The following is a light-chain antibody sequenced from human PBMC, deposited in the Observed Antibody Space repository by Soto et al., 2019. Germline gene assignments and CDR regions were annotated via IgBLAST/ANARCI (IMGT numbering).Light chain of an antibody. CDR1: DFNIGRNT. J-gene: IGLJ2*01. Sequence: QSVLTQAPAASGTPGQRVTISCSGSDFNIGRNTVSWYQQLPGAAPKLLIHSNNQRPSGVPDRFSGSKSGTSASLAISGLQSEDEADFSCAAWDASLNGMVFGGGTKVTVL. CDR2: SNN. V-gene: IGLV1-44*01. CDR3: AAWDASLNGMV.